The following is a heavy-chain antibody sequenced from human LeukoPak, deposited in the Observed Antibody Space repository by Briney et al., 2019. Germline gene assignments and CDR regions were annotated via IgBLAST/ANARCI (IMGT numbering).Heavy chain of an antibody. Sequence: GGSLRLSCAASGFTFSSYEMNWVRQAPGKGLEWVSYISSSGSTKAYADSVKGRFTISRDNAKNSLYLQMNSLRAEDTAVYYCAREGYYDSSGYLGVFDYWGQGTLVTVSS. CDR3: AREGYYDSSGYLGVFDY. V-gene: IGHV3-48*03. D-gene: IGHD3-22*01. J-gene: IGHJ4*02. CDR2: ISSSGSTK. CDR1: GFTFSSYE.